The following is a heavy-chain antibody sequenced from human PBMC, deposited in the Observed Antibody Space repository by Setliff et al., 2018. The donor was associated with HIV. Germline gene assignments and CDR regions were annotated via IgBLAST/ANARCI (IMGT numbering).Heavy chain of an antibody. CDR2: FYYSGST. V-gene: IGHV4-39*01. CDR3: IIAYSSGWLAPMGFDS. J-gene: IGHJ4*02. D-gene: IGHD6-19*01. Sequence: SETLSLTCTVSGASIGRSSDCWGWIRQPPGKVLEWIGSFYYSGSTYYNTSLKSRATISVDKSKNQFSLWLSSVTAAATAVYYCIIAYSSGWLAPMGFDSWGQGTLVTVSS. CDR1: GASIGRSSDC.